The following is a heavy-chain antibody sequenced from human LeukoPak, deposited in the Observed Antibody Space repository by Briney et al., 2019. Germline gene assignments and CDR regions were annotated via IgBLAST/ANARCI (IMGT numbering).Heavy chain of an antibody. Sequence: SETLSLTCTVSGDSISSGPYYWGWIRQPPGKGLEWIGNIYYGENTYYNPSLTSRVTISIDTSKNQFYLKLSSLTAADTAVYYCAKASAMIVVVSKHFDYWGQGTLVTVSS. J-gene: IGHJ4*02. D-gene: IGHD3-22*01. CDR2: IYYGENT. CDR3: AKASAMIVVVSKHFDY. CDR1: GDSISSGPYY. V-gene: IGHV4-39*01.